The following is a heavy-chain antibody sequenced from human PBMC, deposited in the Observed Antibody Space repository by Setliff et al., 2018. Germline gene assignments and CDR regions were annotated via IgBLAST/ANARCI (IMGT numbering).Heavy chain of an antibody. D-gene: IGHD3-9*01. J-gene: IGHJ6*02. CDR1: GFTFNKYW. CDR3: ARFLTRENHYAGMDV. Sequence: PGGSLRLSCAVYGFTFNKYWMYWVRQAPGKGLEWVSRINGDATITNYADSVKGRFTISRDNTRKSLYLQATALRAEDTALYYCARFLTRENHYAGMDVWGQGTTVTVSS. V-gene: IGHV3-74*01. CDR2: INGDATIT.